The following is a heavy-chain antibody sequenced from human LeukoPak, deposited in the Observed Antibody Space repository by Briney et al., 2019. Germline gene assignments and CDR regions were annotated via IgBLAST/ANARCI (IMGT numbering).Heavy chain of an antibody. D-gene: IGHD2-2*01. CDR3: ARVGYCSSTSCHYYYYMDV. CDR1: GGTFSSYA. V-gene: IGHV1-69*13. J-gene: IGHJ6*03. CDR2: IIPIFGTA. Sequence: ASVKVSCKASGGTFSSYAISWVRQAPGQGLEWMGGIIPIFGTANYAQKFQGRVTITADESTSTAYMELRSLRSDDTAVYYCARVGYCSSTSCHYYYYMDVWGKGTTVTVSS.